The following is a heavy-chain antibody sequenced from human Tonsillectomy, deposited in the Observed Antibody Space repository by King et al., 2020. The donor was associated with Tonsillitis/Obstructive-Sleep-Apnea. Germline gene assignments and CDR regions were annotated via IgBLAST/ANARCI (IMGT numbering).Heavy chain of an antibody. CDR2: ISAYNGNT. CDR3: ARDGLRYCSGGSCRSRFDP. J-gene: IGHJ5*02. Sequence: QLVQSGAEVKKPGASVKVSCKASGYTFTSYGISWARQAPGQGLEGMGWISAYNGNTNYAQKLQGRVTMTTDTSTSTAYMELRSLRSDDTAVYYCARDGLRYCSGGSCRSRFDPWGQGTLVTVSS. D-gene: IGHD2-15*01. V-gene: IGHV1-18*01. CDR1: GYTFTSYG.